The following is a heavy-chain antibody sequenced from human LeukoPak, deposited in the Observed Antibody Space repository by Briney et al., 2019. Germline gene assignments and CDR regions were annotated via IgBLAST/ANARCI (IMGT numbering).Heavy chain of an antibody. D-gene: IGHD6-19*01. J-gene: IGHJ4*02. CDR1: GITFSGYS. CDR2: IYSGGST. CDR3: ARDVGGASGDY. V-gene: IGHV3-53*01. Sequence: GGSLRLSCVVSGITFSGYSMIWVRQAPGKGLEWVSLIYSGGSTYYADSVKGRFTISRDTSKNTLYLQMNSLRAEDTAVYYCARDVGGASGDYWGQGTLVTVSS.